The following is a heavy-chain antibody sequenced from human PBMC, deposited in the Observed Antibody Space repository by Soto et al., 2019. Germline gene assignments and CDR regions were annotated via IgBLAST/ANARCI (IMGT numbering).Heavy chain of an antibody. V-gene: IGHV1-3*01. Sequence: GASVKVSCKASGYTFTSYAMHWVRQAPGQRLEWMGWINAGNGNTKYSQKFQGRVTITRDTSTSTAYMELSSLRSEDTAVYYCPRDRVAAGYYYGMDVWVQGTTVTGSS. CDR3: PRDRVAAGYYYGMDV. CDR2: INAGNGNT. D-gene: IGHD6-13*01. J-gene: IGHJ6*02. CDR1: GYTFTSYA.